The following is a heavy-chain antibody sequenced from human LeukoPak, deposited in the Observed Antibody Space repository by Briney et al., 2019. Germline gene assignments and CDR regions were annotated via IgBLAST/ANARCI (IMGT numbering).Heavy chain of an antibody. V-gene: IGHV3-7*01. J-gene: IGHJ3*02. Sequence: GGSLRLSCAASGFNFNTYWMSWVRQAPGKGLEWVANIKPDGTEQYYVDSVKGRFTISRDNAKNSLYLQMDSLRAEDTAVYYCARGPARGWLTWDVFDIWGQGTMVTLSS. D-gene: IGHD3-10*01. CDR1: GFNFNTYW. CDR2: IKPDGTEQ. CDR3: ARGPARGWLTWDVFDI.